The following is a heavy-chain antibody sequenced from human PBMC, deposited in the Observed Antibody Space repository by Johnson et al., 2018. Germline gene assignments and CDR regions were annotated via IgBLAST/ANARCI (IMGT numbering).Heavy chain of an antibody. V-gene: IGHV3-30*18. CDR3: AKRGVIAAATSSYMDV. D-gene: IGHD6-13*01. Sequence: VRLVESGGGVVQPGRSLRLSCAASGFTFSSYGMHWVRQAPGKGLEWVAVISYDGSNKYYADSVKGRFTISRDNSKNTLYLQMNSLRAEDKAVYYCAKRGVIAAATSSYMDVWGQGTTVTVSS. J-gene: IGHJ6*03. CDR2: ISYDGSNK. CDR1: GFTFSSYG.